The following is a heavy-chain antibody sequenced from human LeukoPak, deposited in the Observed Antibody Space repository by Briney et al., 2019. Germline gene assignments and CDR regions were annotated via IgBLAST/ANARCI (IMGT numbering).Heavy chain of an antibody. CDR1: GYTFTSYG. Sequence: SVKVSCMASGYTFTSYGISWVRQAPGQGGDGVGWISAFNGNTNYAQKLQGRVTMTTDTSTSTAYMELRSLRSDDTAVYYCARLYSSSWYVGSSGWYVGYYFDYWGQGTLVTVSS. V-gene: IGHV1-18*01. J-gene: IGHJ4*02. CDR3: ARLYSSSWYVGSSGWYVGYYFDY. CDR2: ISAFNGNT. D-gene: IGHD6-13*01.